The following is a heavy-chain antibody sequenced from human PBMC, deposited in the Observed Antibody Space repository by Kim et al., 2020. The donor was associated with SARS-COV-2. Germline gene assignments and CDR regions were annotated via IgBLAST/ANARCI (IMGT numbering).Heavy chain of an antibody. J-gene: IGHJ5*02. V-gene: IGHV3-23*01. CDR2: GST. CDR3: AKERGWFDP. Sequence: GSTYYADAVKGRFTISRDNSKNTLYLQMNSLRAEDTAVYYCAKERGWFDPWGQGTLVTVSS.